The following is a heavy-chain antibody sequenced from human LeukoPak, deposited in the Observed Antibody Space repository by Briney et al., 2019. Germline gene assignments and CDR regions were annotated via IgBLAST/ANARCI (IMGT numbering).Heavy chain of an antibody. V-gene: IGHV3-30*04. Sequence: GRSLRLSCAASGFTFSSYAMHWVRQAPGKGLEWVAVISYDGSNKYYADSVKGRFTISRDNSKNTLYLQMNSLRAEDTAVYYCARDKVAGSMAGSNFDYWGQGTLVTVSS. CDR2: ISYDGSNK. CDR3: ARDKVAGSMAGSNFDY. D-gene: IGHD6-19*01. J-gene: IGHJ4*02. CDR1: GFTFSSYA.